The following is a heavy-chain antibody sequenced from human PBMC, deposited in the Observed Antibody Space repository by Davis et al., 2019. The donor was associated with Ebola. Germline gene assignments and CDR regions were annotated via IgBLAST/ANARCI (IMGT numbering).Heavy chain of an antibody. V-gene: IGHV1-18*01. CDR2: ISAYTGNT. J-gene: IGHJ5*02. CDR1: SYTFTSYG. CDR3: AREAGPTTRVYES. Sequence: ASVKVSCKASSYTFTSYGISWVRQAPGQGLEWMGWISAYTGNTNYAQKLQGRVTMTTDTSRSTAYMELRSLRSDDTAVYYCAREAGPTTRVYESWGQGTLVTVSS. D-gene: IGHD1-26*01.